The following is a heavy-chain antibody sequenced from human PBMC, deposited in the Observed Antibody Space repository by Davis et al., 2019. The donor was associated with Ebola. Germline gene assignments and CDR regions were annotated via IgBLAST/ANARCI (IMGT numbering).Heavy chain of an antibody. Sequence: GESLKISCAGSGFTFSTYAMTWVRQAPGKGLEWVSRISGSGGDPHYADSVKGRFTISRDSSKNTLFLQMNSLRAEDTAVFYCAKDAIAAVSYHYYGMDVWGQGTTVTVSS. CDR2: ISGSGGDP. CDR3: AKDAIAAVSYHYYGMDV. J-gene: IGHJ6*02. CDR1: GFTFSTYA. V-gene: IGHV3-23*01. D-gene: IGHD6-13*01.